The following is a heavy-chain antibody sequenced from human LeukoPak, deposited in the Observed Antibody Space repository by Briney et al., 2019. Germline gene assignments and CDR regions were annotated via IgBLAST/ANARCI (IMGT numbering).Heavy chain of an antibody. CDR1: GFTFSSYA. Sequence: GSLRLSCAASGFTFSSYAMSWVRQAPGKGLEWIGSIYYSGSTYYNPSLKSRVTISVDTSKNQFSLKLSSVTAADTAVYYCARDTVTTDHIDYWGQGTLVTVSS. V-gene: IGHV4-39*02. D-gene: IGHD4-11*01. CDR2: IYYSGST. CDR3: ARDTVTTDHIDY. J-gene: IGHJ4*02.